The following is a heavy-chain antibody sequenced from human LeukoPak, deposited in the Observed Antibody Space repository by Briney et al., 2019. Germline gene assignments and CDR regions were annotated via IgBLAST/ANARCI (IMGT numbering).Heavy chain of an antibody. D-gene: IGHD3-10*01. V-gene: IGHV4-59*01. J-gene: IGHJ5*02. CDR1: GGSISPYF. Sequence: SETLSLTCTVSGGSISPYFWSWIRQPPGKGLEWIGYISYTGHTNYDPSLKSRVTISIDTSKNHFSLQLTSVTAADTAVYFCARDDYRGVTNFDPWGQGTLVTVSS. CDR3: ARDDYRGVTNFDP. CDR2: ISYTGHT.